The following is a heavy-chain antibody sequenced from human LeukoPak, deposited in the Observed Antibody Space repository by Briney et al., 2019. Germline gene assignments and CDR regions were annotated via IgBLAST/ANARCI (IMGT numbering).Heavy chain of an antibody. Sequence: SGTLSLTCTVSGGSISSYYWSWIRQPAGKGLEWIGRIYTSGSTNYNPSLKSRVTISVDTSKNQFSLKLSSVTAADTAVYYCARDRRTYAFDIWGQGTMVTVSS. D-gene: IGHD2-2*01. CDR2: IYTSGST. CDR3: ARDRRTYAFDI. J-gene: IGHJ3*02. V-gene: IGHV4-4*07. CDR1: GGSISSYY.